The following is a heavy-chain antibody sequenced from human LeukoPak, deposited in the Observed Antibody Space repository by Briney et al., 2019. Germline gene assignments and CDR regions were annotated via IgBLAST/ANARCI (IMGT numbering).Heavy chain of an antibody. CDR1: GYTFTSYG. CDR2: INPNSGGT. V-gene: IGHV1-2*02. CDR3: ARVIAARRDWFDP. J-gene: IGHJ5*02. Sequence: ASVKVSCKASGYTFTSYGISWVRQAPGQGLEWMGWINPNSGGTNYAQKFQGRVTMTRDTSISTAYMELSRLRSDDTAVYYCARVIAARRDWFDPWGQGTLVTVSS. D-gene: IGHD6-6*01.